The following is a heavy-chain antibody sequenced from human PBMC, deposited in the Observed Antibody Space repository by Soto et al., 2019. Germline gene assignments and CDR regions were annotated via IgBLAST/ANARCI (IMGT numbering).Heavy chain of an antibody. D-gene: IGHD5-18*01. CDR1: GVTLSNVW. CDR3: SHGYYQYFDP. CDR2: IKSKIDGGTT. V-gene: IGHV3-15*07. Sequence: PGGSLRLSCAVSGVTLSNVWMNWVRQAPGKGPEWVGRIKSKIDGGTTDYAGPVKGRFTISRDDSENTLYPQMNSLKTEDTAVYYCSHGYYQYFDPWGQGTRVTVSS. J-gene: IGHJ5*02.